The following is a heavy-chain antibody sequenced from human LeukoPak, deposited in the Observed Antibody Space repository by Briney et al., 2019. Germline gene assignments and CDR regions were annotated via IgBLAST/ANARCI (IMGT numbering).Heavy chain of an antibody. J-gene: IGHJ3*02. V-gene: IGHV3-30*02. Sequence: GGSLRLSCAASGFTFSSYSMNWVRQAPGKGLEWVAFIRYDGSNKYYADSVKGRFTISRDNSKNTLYLQMNSLRAEDTAVYYCAKTLPDAFDIWGQGTMVTVSS. CDR1: GFTFSSYS. CDR3: AKTLPDAFDI. CDR2: IRYDGSNK.